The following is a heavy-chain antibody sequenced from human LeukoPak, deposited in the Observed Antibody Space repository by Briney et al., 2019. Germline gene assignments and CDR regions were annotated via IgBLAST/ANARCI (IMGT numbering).Heavy chain of an antibody. D-gene: IGHD5-24*01. CDR2: TYYRSKWYN. CDR1: GDSVSSNSAA. CDR3: TRGAPVGSSREFDY. V-gene: IGHV6-1*01. Sequence: SQTLSLTCAISGDSVSSNSAAWNWIRQSPLRGLEWLGRTYYRSKWYNDYAVSVKSRITINPDTSKNQFSLQLNSVTPEDTAVYYCTRGAPVGSSREFDYWGQGTLVTVSP. J-gene: IGHJ4*02.